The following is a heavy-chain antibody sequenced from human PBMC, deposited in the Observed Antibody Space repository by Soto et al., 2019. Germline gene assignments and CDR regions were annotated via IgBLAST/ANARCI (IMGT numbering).Heavy chain of an antibody. CDR3: ARGRPMMGAKTFFDY. J-gene: IGHJ4*02. V-gene: IGHV4-31*03. D-gene: IGHD1-26*01. CDR1: GDSVSRGSHF. CDR2: ISYSGST. Sequence: QVQLQESGPGLVKPSQTLSLTCTVSGDSVSRGSHFWTWIRQHPGKGLEWLGYISYSGSTYYNPSLNPSLKTRLSISIDTSENHFSLHLSSVNAADTAVYYCARGRPMMGAKTFFDYWGPGTLVTVSS.